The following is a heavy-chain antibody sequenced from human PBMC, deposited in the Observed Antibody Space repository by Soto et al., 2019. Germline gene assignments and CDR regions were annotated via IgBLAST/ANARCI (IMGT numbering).Heavy chain of an antibody. CDR3: ARGGDIVLMVYAKSMTKTYGMDV. V-gene: IGHV3-48*02. Sequence: EVQLVESGGGLVQPGGSLRLSCAASGFTFSSYSMNWVRQAPGKGLEWVSYISSSSSTIYYADSVKGRFTISRDNAKNSLYLQMNSLRDEDTAVYYCARGGDIVLMVYAKSMTKTYGMDVWGQGTTVTVSS. D-gene: IGHD2-8*01. CDR1: GFTFSSYS. CDR2: ISSSSSTI. J-gene: IGHJ6*02.